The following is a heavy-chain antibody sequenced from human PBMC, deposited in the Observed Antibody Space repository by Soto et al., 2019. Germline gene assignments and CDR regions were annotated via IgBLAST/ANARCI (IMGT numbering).Heavy chain of an antibody. V-gene: IGHV1-69*02. Sequence: QVQLVQSGAEVKKPGSSVKVSCKASGGTFSSYTISWVRQAPGQGLEWMGRIIPILGIANYAQKFQGRVTITADKSTSTAYMELSSLRSEDTAVYYCARVGCSGGSCYPDHAFDIWGQGPMVTVSS. CDR2: IIPILGIA. J-gene: IGHJ3*02. D-gene: IGHD2-15*01. CDR1: GGTFSSYT. CDR3: ARVGCSGGSCYPDHAFDI.